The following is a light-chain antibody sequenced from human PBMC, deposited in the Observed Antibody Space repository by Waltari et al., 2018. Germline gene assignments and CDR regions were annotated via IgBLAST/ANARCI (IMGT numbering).Light chain of an antibody. CDR2: KVS. Sequence: VVMTESPPSPSVTLGKPASFFCRSSQSRGHSDRNTYLNWFHQRPGQSPRRLLYKVSNRDSGVPDRFSGSGSGTGFTLIINRVEAEDVGVYYCMQGTHWPPTFGQGTKVEIK. CDR3: MQGTHWPPT. V-gene: IGKV2-30*02. J-gene: IGKJ1*01. CDR1: QSRGHSDRNTY.